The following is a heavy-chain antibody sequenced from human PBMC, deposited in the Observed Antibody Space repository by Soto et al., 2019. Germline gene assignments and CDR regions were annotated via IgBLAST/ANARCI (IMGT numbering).Heavy chain of an antibody. CDR2: INDSGST. Sequence: QVQLQQWGAGLLKPSETLSLPCAVYGGSLSNSHWSWIRQPPGKGLERIGEINDSGSTNYNPSLKSRVTISIDTSKNQFSLKLNSLTAADTAVYYCSRSLVAWGQGTLVTVSS. CDR3: SRSLVA. V-gene: IGHV4-34*01. CDR1: GGSLSNSH. J-gene: IGHJ5*02. D-gene: IGHD2-8*02.